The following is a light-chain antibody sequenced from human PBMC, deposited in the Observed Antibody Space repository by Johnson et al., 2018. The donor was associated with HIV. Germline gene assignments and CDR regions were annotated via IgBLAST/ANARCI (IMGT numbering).Light chain of an antibody. CDR3: GTWASILRVGF. V-gene: IGLV1-51*01. Sequence: QSVLTQPPSVSAAPGQTVTISCSGSSSNVGSSFVSWYRQVPVTAPKLLIYDNNKRPSGIPDRFSGSKSGTSATLGITGLQTGDEAEYYCGTWASILRVGFFGTGTKVTVL. J-gene: IGLJ1*01. CDR2: DNN. CDR1: SSNVGSSF.